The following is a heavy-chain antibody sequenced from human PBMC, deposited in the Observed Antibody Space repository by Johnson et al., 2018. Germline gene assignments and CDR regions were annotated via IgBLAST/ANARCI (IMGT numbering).Heavy chain of an antibody. CDR2: ISGSGGST. V-gene: IGHV3-23*01. CDR3: AKEPCGEEALDI. J-gene: IGHJ3*02. CDR1: GFTFSSSA. D-gene: IGHD4-17*01. Sequence: EVQLLESGGGLVQPGGSLRLSCAASGFTFSSSAMSWVRQAPGKGLEWVSAISGSGGSTYYADSVKGRFTISRDNSKNTRYMQMNSRRAENTAGYYCAKEPCGEEALDIWGQGKMVTVSS.